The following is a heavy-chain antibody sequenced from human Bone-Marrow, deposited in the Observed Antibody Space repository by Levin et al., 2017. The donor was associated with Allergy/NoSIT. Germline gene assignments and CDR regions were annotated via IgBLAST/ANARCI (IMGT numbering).Heavy chain of an antibody. CDR2: LSGSGGNT. J-gene: IGHJ3*02. CDR1: GFTFSRYG. V-gene: IGHV3-23*01. Sequence: VASVKVSCAASGFTFSRYGMSWVRQAPGRGLEWVSALSGSGGNTYYADSVKGRFTISRDNSKNTLFLQMNSLRVEDTAVYYCAKDRGWYGDAFDIWGQGTMVTVSS. CDR3: AKDRGWYGDAFDI. D-gene: IGHD6-19*01.